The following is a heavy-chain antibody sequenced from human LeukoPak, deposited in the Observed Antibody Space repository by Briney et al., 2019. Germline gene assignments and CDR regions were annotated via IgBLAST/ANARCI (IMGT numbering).Heavy chain of an antibody. V-gene: IGHV3-30-3*01. D-gene: IGHD3-10*01. J-gene: IGHJ5*02. CDR3: ARDRDYYGSGSFSSGFDP. CDR1: GFSFSNYA. Sequence: GRSLRLSCAASGFSFSNYAIHWVRQAPGKRLEWVAVISYDGGNKYYADSVKGRFTISRDNSKNTLYLQMNTLRAEDTAVYYCARDRDYYGSGSFSSGFDPWGQGSLVTVSS. CDR2: ISYDGGNK.